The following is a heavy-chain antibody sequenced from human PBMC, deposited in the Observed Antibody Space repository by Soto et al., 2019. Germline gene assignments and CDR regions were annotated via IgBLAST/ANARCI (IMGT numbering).Heavy chain of an antibody. CDR1: GFSLTTSGVG. CDR3: AHRVLRTVFGLVTTTAIYFDF. CDR2: IYWDDDK. V-gene: IGHV2-5*02. J-gene: IGHJ4*02. D-gene: IGHD3-3*01. Sequence: QITLNESGPTQVNPRQTLTLTCTFSGFSLTTSGVGVGWIRQSPGKAPEWLALIYWDDDKRYSPSLKSRLTITKDTSKNQAILTMADLDSADTATYYCAHRVLRTVFGLVTTTAIYFDFWGQGTPVAVSS.